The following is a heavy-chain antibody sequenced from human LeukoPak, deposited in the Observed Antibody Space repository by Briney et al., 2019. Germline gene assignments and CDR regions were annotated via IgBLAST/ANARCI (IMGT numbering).Heavy chain of an antibody. J-gene: IGHJ4*02. D-gene: IGHD2-2*01. CDR2: ISSSSSTI. CDR1: GFTFSSYS. V-gene: IGHV3-48*01. Sequence: SGGSLRLSCAASGFTFSSYSMNWVRQAPGKGLEWVSYISSSSSTIYYADSVKGRFTISRDNAKNSLYLQMNSLRAEDTAVYYCARVVPAAAYYFDYWGQGTLVTVSS. CDR3: ARVVPAAAYYFDY.